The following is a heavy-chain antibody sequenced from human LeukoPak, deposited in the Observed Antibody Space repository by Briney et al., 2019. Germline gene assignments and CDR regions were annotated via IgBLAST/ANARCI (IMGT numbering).Heavy chain of an antibody. D-gene: IGHD3-22*01. J-gene: IGHJ4*02. CDR1: GFTFSTYA. CDR3: AKARGFGAPYFDY. CDR2: ISTSDTTI. V-gene: IGHV3-48*01. Sequence: QPGGSLRLSCSASGFTFSTYAMSWVRQAPGKGLEWISYISTSDTTIYYADSVKGRFTISRDNAKNSLYLQMDSLGAEDTAVYYCAKARGFGAPYFDYWGQGTLVTVSS.